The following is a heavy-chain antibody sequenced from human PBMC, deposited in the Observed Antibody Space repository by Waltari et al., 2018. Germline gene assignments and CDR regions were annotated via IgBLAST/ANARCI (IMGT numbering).Heavy chain of an antibody. CDR1: GFSLSTSGVG. D-gene: IGHD3-3*01. Sequence: QITLKESGPTLVKPTQTLTLTCTFSGFSLSTSGVGVGWIRQPPGKALEWLALIYWNDDKRNSPSLKSRLTITKDTSKNQVVLTMTNMDPVDTATYYRAHILNFWSGYWEPYFDYWGQGTLVTVSS. CDR3: AHILNFWSGYWEPYFDY. CDR2: IYWNDDK. V-gene: IGHV2-5*01. J-gene: IGHJ4*02.